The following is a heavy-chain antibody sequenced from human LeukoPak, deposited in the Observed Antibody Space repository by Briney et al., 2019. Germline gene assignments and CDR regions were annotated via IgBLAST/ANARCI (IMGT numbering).Heavy chain of an antibody. CDR2: ISSSSSYI. CDR1: GFTFSGYS. V-gene: IGHV3-21*01. D-gene: IGHD6-25*01. J-gene: IGHJ4*02. CDR3: ARAYSSGSTGRYSGY. Sequence: GGSLRLSCAASGFTFSGYSMSWVRQAPGKGLEWVSSISSSSSYINYADSVKGRFTISRDNAKNSLYLQMNSLRAEDTAVYYCARAYSSGSTGRYSGYWGQGTLVTVSS.